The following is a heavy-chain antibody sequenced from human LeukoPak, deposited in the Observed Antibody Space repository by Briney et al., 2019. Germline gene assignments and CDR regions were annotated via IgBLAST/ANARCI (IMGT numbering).Heavy chain of an antibody. CDR2: IGTAGDT. D-gene: IGHD6-13*01. J-gene: IGHJ3*02. V-gene: IGHV3-13*01. Sequence: PGGSLRLSCAASGFTFSSYDMHWVRQATGKGLEWVSAIGTAGDTYYPGSVKGRFTISREKAKNSLYLQMNSLRAGDTAVYYCARGSSSWYPDAFDIWGQGTMVTVSS. CDR3: ARGSSSWYPDAFDI. CDR1: GFTFSSYD.